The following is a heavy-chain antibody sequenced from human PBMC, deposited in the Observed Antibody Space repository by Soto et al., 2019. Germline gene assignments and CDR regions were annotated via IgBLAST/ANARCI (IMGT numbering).Heavy chain of an antibody. CDR3: ARERWELLLRYYYGMDV. CDR2: IYYSGST. CDR1: GGSISSSSYY. V-gene: IGHV4-39*02. Sequence: SETLSLTCTVSGGSISSSSYYWGWIRQPPGKGLEWIGSIYYSGSTYYNPSLKSRVTISVDTSKNQFSLKLSSVTAAGTAVYYCARERWELLLRYYYGMDVWGQGTTVTVSS. J-gene: IGHJ6*02. D-gene: IGHD1-26*01.